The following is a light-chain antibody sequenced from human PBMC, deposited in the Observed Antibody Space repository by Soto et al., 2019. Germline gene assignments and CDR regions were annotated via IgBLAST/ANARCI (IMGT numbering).Light chain of an antibody. Sequence: EIGMTQSRATLSVSPGERATHACRASQNINSNLAWYQQKPGQAPRLLIDGASTRATGIPARFSGSGSGTEFTLTISSLQSEDFAVYYCQQYNNWLWTFGQGTKVEIK. V-gene: IGKV3-15*01. CDR3: QQYNNWLWT. CDR2: GAS. CDR1: QNINSN. J-gene: IGKJ1*01.